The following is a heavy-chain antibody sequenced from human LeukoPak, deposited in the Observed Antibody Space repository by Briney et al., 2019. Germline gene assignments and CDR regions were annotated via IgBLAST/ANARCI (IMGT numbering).Heavy chain of an antibody. CDR1: GGSISSGDYY. CDR2: IYYSGST. J-gene: IGHJ4*02. D-gene: IGHD5-24*01. CDR3: AREPHKGWLQWIDY. V-gene: IGHV4-30-4*08. Sequence: SQTLSLTCTVSGGSISSGDYYWSWIRQPPGKGLEWIGYIYYSGSTYYNPSLKSRVTISVDTSKNQFSLKLSSVTAADTAVYYCAREPHKGWLQWIDYWGQGTLVTVSS.